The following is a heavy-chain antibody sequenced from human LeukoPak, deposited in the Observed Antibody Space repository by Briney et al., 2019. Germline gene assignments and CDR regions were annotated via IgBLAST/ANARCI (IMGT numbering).Heavy chain of an antibody. Sequence: ASVKVSCKASGYTFTSYYMHWVRQAPGQGLEWMGIINPSGGSTSYAQKFQGRVTMTRDTSTSTVYMELSSLRSEDTAVYYCASSGGESVVITLKSLDYWGQGTLVTVSS. V-gene: IGHV1-46*01. CDR3: ASSGGESVVITLKSLDY. CDR1: GYTFTSYY. J-gene: IGHJ4*02. D-gene: IGHD3-22*01. CDR2: INPSGGST.